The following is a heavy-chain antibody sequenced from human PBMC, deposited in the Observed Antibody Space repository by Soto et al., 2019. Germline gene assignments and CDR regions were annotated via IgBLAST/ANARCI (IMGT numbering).Heavy chain of an antibody. Sequence: QVQLVQSGAEVKKPGASGKVSCKASGYTFTSYYMHWVRQAPGQGLEWRGIINPSGGSTSYAQKFQGRVTMTRDTSTSTVYMELSSLRSEDPAVYYCASYAGPSGYGFDYWGQGTLVTVSS. D-gene: IGHD5-12*01. CDR2: INPSGGST. J-gene: IGHJ4*02. CDR3: ASYAGPSGYGFDY. CDR1: GYTFTSYY. V-gene: IGHV1-46*03.